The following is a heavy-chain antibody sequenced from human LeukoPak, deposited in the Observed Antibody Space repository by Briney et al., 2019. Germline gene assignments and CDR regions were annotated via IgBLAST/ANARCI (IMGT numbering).Heavy chain of an antibody. CDR2: ISSSSSYI. J-gene: IGHJ4*02. Sequence: PGGSLRLSCAASGFTFSSYSMNWVRQAPGKGLEWVSSISSSSSYIYYADSVKGRFTISRDNAKNSLYLQMNSLRAEDTAVYYCAREWDGSGSYYSQIDYWGQGTLVTVSS. V-gene: IGHV3-21*01. CDR3: AREWDGSGSYYSQIDY. D-gene: IGHD3-10*01. CDR1: GFTFSSYS.